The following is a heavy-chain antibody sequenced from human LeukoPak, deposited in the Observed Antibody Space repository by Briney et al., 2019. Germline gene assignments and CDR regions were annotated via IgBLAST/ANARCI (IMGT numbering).Heavy chain of an antibody. CDR2: IYYSGST. J-gene: IGHJ6*02. CDR3: ARHLTYYCYGMDV. V-gene: IGHV4-59*08. Sequence: KPSDTLSLTCTVSGGSISSYYWSWIRQPPRKGLVWIGYIYYSGSTNYNPSLKRRVTISVETSKNQFSLKLSSVTAADTAVYYCARHLTYYCYGMDVWGQGTTVTVSS. CDR1: GGSISSYY.